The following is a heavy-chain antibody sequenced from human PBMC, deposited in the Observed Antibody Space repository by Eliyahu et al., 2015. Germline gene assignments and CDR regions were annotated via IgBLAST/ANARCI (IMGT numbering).Heavy chain of an antibody. CDR3: AKHTEREWLRKTEFDY. J-gene: IGHJ4*02. CDR1: GFTFSXYA. Sequence: EVQLLESGGGLVQPGGSLRLSCAASGFTFSXYAMSWVRQAPGKGLEWVSGISGSGSSTNYADSVKGRFTISRDNSENTLYLQMNSLGAGDTALYYCAKHTEREWLRKTEFDYWGQGTLVTVSS. D-gene: IGHD6-19*01. V-gene: IGHV3-23*01. CDR2: ISGSGSST.